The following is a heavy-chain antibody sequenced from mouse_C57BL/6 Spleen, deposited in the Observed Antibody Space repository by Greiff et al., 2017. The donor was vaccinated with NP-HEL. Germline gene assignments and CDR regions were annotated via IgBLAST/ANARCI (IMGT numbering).Heavy chain of an antibody. CDR2: IHPNSGST. Sequence: QLQQPGAELVKPGASVKLSCKASGYTFTSYWMHWVKQRPGQGLEWIGMIHPNSGSTNYNEKFKSKATLTVDKSSSTAYMQLSSLTSEDSAVYYCARRELGNAMDYWGQGTSVTVSS. CDR1: GYTFTSYW. J-gene: IGHJ4*01. D-gene: IGHD4-1*01. CDR3: ARRELGNAMDY. V-gene: IGHV1-64*01.